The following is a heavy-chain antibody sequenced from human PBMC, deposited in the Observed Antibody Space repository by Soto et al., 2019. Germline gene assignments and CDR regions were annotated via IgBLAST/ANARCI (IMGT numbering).Heavy chain of an antibody. CDR1: GGSISSYY. Sequence: SETLSLTCTVSGGSISSYYWSWIRQPPGKGLKWFGYFFYIGSTNYNPSLKIRFTFSVDTSKNQFSLKLSSVTAADTAVYYCARAGWGELDYWGQGTLVTVSS. CDR2: FFYIGST. J-gene: IGHJ4*02. V-gene: IGHV4-59*01. CDR3: ARAGWGELDY. D-gene: IGHD7-27*01.